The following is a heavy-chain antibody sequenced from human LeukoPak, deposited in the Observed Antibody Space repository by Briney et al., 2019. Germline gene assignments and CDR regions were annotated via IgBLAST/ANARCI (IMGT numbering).Heavy chain of an antibody. CDR3: ARKMVEGSGSSWYWPFDY. Sequence: PSGTLSLTCAVSGGSISSSNWWSWVRQPPGNGLEWIGEIYHSGSTNYNPSLKSRVTISVDKSKNQFSLKLSSVTAADTAVYYCARKMVEGSGSSWYWPFDYWGQGTLVTVSS. CDR1: GGSISSSNW. D-gene: IGHD6-13*01. CDR2: IYHSGST. J-gene: IGHJ4*02. V-gene: IGHV4-4*02.